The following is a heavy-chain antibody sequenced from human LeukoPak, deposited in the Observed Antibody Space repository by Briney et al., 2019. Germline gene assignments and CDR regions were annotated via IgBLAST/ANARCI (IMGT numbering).Heavy chain of an antibody. Sequence: SETLSLTCAVYGGSFSSYYWSWVRQPPDKGLEWIGDINHGGSTHYNPSPKSRVTISVDTSKNQFSLKMSSVTAADTALYYCASLDCSSTSCYLNYWGQGTLVTVSS. D-gene: IGHD2-2*01. CDR1: GGSFSSYY. J-gene: IGHJ4*02. CDR2: INHGGST. V-gene: IGHV4-34*01. CDR3: ASLDCSSTSCYLNY.